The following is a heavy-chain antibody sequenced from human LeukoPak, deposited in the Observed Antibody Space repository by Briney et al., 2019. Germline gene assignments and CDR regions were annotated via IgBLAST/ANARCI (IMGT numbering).Heavy chain of an antibody. CDR3: ARGVIDGYCSGGSCPTTHDY. D-gene: IGHD2-15*01. J-gene: IGHJ4*02. CDR2: IYPGDSDT. CDR1: GYSFTNYW. Sequence: GESLKISCKGSGYSFTNYWIGWVRQMPGKGLEWMGIIYPGDSDTRYSPSFQGQVTISADKSISTAYLQWSSLKASDTAMYYCARGVIDGYCSGGSCPTTHDYWGQGTLVTVSS. V-gene: IGHV5-51*01.